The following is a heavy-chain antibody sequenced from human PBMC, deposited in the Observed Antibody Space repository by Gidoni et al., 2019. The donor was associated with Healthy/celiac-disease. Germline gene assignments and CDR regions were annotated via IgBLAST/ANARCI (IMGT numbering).Heavy chain of an antibody. CDR3: ARDYYGSGSYYPDYYYYYGMDV. CDR1: GFTFSSYW. D-gene: IGHD3-10*01. J-gene: IGHJ6*02. Sequence: EVQLVESGGGLVQPGGSLRLSCAASGFTFSSYWLHWVRQAPGKGLVWVSRINSDGSSTSYADSVKGRFTISRDNAKNTLYLQMNSLRAEDTAVYYCARDYYGSGSYYPDYYYYYGMDVWGQGTTVTVSS. CDR2: INSDGSST. V-gene: IGHV3-74*01.